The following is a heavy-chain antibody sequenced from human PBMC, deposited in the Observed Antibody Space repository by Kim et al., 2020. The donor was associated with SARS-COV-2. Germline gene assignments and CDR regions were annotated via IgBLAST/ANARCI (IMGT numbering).Heavy chain of an antibody. CDR2: IYYSGST. CDR1: GDSINSGAYY. Sequence: SETLSLTCTVYGDSINSGAYYWSWIRQHPGKGLEWIGYIYYSGSTFYNPSLKSRAVMSIDTSAKQFSLKVRSVTAADTAVYYCARDRTTTSPGLFDYWG. CDR3: ARDRTTTSPGLFDY. J-gene: IGHJ4*01. D-gene: IGHD1-1*01. V-gene: IGHV4-31*03.